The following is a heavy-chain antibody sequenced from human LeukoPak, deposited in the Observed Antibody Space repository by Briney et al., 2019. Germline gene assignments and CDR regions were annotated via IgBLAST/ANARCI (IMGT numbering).Heavy chain of an antibody. CDR1: GFTFSSYA. CDR3: ARDAPYYDSSGSRFDY. D-gene: IGHD3-22*01. Sequence: PGRSLRLSCAASGFTFSSYAMHWVRQAPGKGLEWVAVISYDGSNKYYADSVKGRFTISRDNSKNTLYLQMNSLRAEDTAVYYCARDAPYYDSSGSRFDYWGQGTLVTVSS. V-gene: IGHV3-30-3*01. CDR2: ISYDGSNK. J-gene: IGHJ4*02.